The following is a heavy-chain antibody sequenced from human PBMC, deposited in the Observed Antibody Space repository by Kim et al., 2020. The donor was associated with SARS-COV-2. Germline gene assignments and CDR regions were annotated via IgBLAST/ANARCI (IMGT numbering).Heavy chain of an antibody. J-gene: IGHJ6*02. V-gene: IGHV4-4*07. Sequence: PPLKTRVTMSVDTSKNQFSLNLTSVTAADTAVYYCARGGRPAYYYYGMDVWGQGTTVTVSS. CDR3: ARGGRPAYYYYGMDV. D-gene: IGHD3-16*01.